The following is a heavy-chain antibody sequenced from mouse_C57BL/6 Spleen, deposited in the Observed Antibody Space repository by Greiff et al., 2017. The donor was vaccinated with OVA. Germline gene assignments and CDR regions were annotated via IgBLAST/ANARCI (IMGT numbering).Heavy chain of an antibody. CDR3: ARGEAYGNYVGDY. V-gene: IGHV1-80*01. CDR1: GYAFSSYW. J-gene: IGHJ2*01. Sequence: QVHVKQSGAELVKPGASVKISCKASGYAFSSYWMNWVKQRPGKGLEWIGQIYPGDGDTNYNGKFKGKATLTADKSSSTAYMQLSSLTSEDSAVYFCARGEAYGNYVGDYWGQGTTLTVSS. CDR2: IYPGDGDT. D-gene: IGHD2-1*01.